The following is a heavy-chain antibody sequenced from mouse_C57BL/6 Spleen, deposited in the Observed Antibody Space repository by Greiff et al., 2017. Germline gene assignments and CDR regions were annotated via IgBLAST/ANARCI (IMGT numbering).Heavy chain of an antibody. J-gene: IGHJ3*01. CDR3: ARGDSSGPWFAY. D-gene: IGHD3-2*02. V-gene: IGHV1-82*01. CDR2: IYPGDGDT. CDR1: GYAFSSSW. Sequence: QVQLLQSGPELVKPGASVKISCKASGYAFSSSWMNWVKPRPGKGLEWIGRIYPGDGDTNYNGKFKGKATLTADNSSSTAYMQLSSLTSEDSAVYFCARGDSSGPWFAYWGQGTLVTVSA.